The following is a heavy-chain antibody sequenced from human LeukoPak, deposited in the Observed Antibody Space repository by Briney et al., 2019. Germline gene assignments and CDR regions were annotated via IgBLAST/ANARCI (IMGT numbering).Heavy chain of an antibody. CDR1: GFXFSSYW. J-gene: IGHJ4*02. CDR2: IKQDGSDK. V-gene: IGHV3-7*02. Sequence: GGSLRLSCAASGFXFSSYWISWVRQAPGKGLEWVANIKQDGSDKNYVDSVKSRCTISKDNAKNLLSLEMNGLRAEDTAVYYCATYKNQLRTVYFDYWGQGTLVTVSS. CDR3: ATYKNQLRTVYFDY. D-gene: IGHD1-1*01.